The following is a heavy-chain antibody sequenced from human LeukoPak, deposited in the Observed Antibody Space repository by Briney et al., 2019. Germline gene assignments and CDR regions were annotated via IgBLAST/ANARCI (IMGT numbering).Heavy chain of an antibody. CDR3: ARDFAPALAYDYVWGSYRQEGAFDI. J-gene: IGHJ3*02. V-gene: IGHV4-59*01. D-gene: IGHD3-16*02. CDR1: GGSISSYY. CDR2: IYYSGST. Sequence: SETLSLTCTVSGGSISSYYWSWIRQPPGKGLEWIGYIYYSGSTNYNPSLKSRVTISVDTSKNQFSLKLSSVTAADTAVYYCARDFAPALAYDYVWGSYRQEGAFDIWGQGTMVTVST.